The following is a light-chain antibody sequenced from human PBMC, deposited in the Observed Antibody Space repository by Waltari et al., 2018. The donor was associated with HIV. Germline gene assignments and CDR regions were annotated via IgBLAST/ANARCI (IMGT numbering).Light chain of an antibody. CDR1: NSNIGSNS. J-gene: IGLJ2*01. CDR3: AAWDDSVNGDVI. V-gene: IGLV1-44*01. CDR2: GNS. Sequence: QSVLTQPPSASGPPGQRVTISCSGRNSNIGSNSVSWYQQVPGTAPKLLIYGNSQRPSGVPDRFSGSKSGNSASLAISGLRSEDEADYYCAAWDDSVNGDVIFGGGTKLTVL.